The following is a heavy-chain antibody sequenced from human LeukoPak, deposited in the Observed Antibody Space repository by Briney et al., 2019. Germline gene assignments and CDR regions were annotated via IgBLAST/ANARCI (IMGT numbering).Heavy chain of an antibody. J-gene: IGHJ4*02. D-gene: IGHD3-22*01. Sequence: GGSLRLSCAASGFTFSSYEMNWVRQAPGKGLEWVSYISSSGSTIYYADSVKGRFTISRDNSKNSLYLQMNSLRTEDTALYYCAKDQGRHYYDSSGYSFWGQGTLVTVSS. CDR2: ISSSGSTI. CDR3: AKDQGRHYYDSSGYSF. V-gene: IGHV3-48*03. CDR1: GFTFSSYE.